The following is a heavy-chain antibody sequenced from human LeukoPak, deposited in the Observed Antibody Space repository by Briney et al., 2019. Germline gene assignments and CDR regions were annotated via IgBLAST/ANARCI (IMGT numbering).Heavy chain of an antibody. CDR3: AKEALRNWGSPDAFDI. CDR1: GFTFSGSA. Sequence: GGSLRLSCAASGFTFSGSAMSWVRQAPWKGLEWVSSVSGSGGSTYYADSVKGRFTISRDNSKNTQYLQMNSLRAEDTAVYYCAKEALRNWGSPDAFDIWGQGTMVTVSS. V-gene: IGHV3-23*01. J-gene: IGHJ3*02. D-gene: IGHD7-27*01. CDR2: VSGSGGST.